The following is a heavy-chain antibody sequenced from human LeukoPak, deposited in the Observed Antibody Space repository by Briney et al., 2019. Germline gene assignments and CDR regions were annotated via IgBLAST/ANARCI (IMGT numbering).Heavy chain of an antibody. Sequence: SETLSLTCTVSGDSISSTSYYWGWIRQPPGKGLEWIGEINHSGSTNYNPSLKSRVTISVDTSKNQFSLKLSSVTAADTAVYYCARLGVVPAALDYWGQGTLVTVSS. CDR2: INHSGST. D-gene: IGHD2-2*01. J-gene: IGHJ4*02. CDR3: ARLGVVPAALDY. CDR1: GDSISSTSYY. V-gene: IGHV4-39*07.